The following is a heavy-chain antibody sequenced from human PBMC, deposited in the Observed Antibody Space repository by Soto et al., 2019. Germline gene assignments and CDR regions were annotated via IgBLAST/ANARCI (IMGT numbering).Heavy chain of an antibody. J-gene: IGHJ4*02. CDR1: GFTFTNYG. Sequence: GGSLRLSCAASGFTFTNYGIHWVRQTPGKGLEWVAVISYDGRNQYYADSVKGRFTISKDISKNMVYLQMNSLRAEDTAVYHCAKDRYYYGSGSYGPRIDYWGQGTLVTV. CDR2: ISYDGRNQ. D-gene: IGHD3-10*01. V-gene: IGHV3-30*18. CDR3: AKDRYYYGSGSYGPRIDY.